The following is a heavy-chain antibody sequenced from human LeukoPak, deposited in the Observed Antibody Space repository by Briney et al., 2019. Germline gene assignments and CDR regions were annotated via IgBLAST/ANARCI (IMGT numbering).Heavy chain of an antibody. J-gene: IGHJ3*02. CDR2: ITSSSSYI. CDR3: AKDQDCSSTSCYNAFDI. CDR1: GLTFSSYS. V-gene: IGHV3-21*01. D-gene: IGHD2-2*02. Sequence: GGSLRLSCAASGLTFSSYSMNWVRQAPGKGLEWVSSITSSSSYIYNADSVKGRFAISRDNAKNSLYLQMNSLRAEDTAVYYCAKDQDCSSTSCYNAFDIWGQGTMVTVSS.